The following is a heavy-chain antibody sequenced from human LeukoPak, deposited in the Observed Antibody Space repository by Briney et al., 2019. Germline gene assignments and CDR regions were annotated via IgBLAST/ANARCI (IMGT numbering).Heavy chain of an antibody. Sequence: PSETLSLTCTVSGASISSYFWTWIRQSPGKGLEWIGYISNIGSTYYNPSLKSRVTISVDTSKNQFSLKLSSVTAADTAVYYCARDGAAGAFDYWGQGTLFTVSS. CDR3: ARDGAAGAFDY. D-gene: IGHD3-16*01. V-gene: IGHV4-59*12. J-gene: IGHJ4*02. CDR1: GASISSYF. CDR2: ISNIGST.